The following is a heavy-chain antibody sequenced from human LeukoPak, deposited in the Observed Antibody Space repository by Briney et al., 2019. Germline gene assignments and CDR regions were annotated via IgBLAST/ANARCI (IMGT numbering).Heavy chain of an antibody. CDR1: GYSISSGYY. D-gene: IGHD3/OR15-3a*01. J-gene: IGHJ4*02. V-gene: IGHV4-38-2*02. CDR2: VNSRGHV. CDR3: ARDPFCTDNVCRKSFFDY. Sequence: KPSETLSLTCTVSGYSISSGYYWGWIRQSPGKGLEWIGEVNSRGHVTYNSSLKTRVTISVDTSKNQFSLKLTSVTAADTALYYCARDPFCTDNVCRKSFFDYWGQGTLVTVSS.